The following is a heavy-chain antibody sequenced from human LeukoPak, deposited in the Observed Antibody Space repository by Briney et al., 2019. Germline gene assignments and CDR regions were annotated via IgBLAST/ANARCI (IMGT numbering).Heavy chain of an antibody. J-gene: IGHJ4*02. V-gene: IGHV3-11*03. CDR2: ISSSSSYT. Sequence: GGSLRLSCAAPGFTFSDYYMSWIRQAPGKGLEWVSYISSSSSYTNYADSVKGRFTISRDNAKNSLYPQMNSLRAEDTAVYYCARTMVRGVIADYWGQGTLVTVSS. CDR3: ARTMVRGVIADY. CDR1: GFTFSDYY. D-gene: IGHD3-10*01.